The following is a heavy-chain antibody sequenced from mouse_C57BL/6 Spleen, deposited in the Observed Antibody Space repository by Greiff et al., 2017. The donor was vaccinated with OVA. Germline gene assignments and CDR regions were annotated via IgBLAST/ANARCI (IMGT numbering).Heavy chain of an antibody. CDR2: IDPSDSYT. Sequence: QVQLQQPGAELVKPGASVKLSCKASGYTFTSYWMQWVKQRPGQGLEWIGEIDPSDSYTNYNQKFKGKATLTVDTSSSTAYMQLSSLTAEDSAVYYCARRATTVAYAMDYWGQGTSVTVSS. CDR3: ARRATTVAYAMDY. D-gene: IGHD1-1*01. J-gene: IGHJ4*01. CDR1: GYTFTSYW. V-gene: IGHV1-50*01.